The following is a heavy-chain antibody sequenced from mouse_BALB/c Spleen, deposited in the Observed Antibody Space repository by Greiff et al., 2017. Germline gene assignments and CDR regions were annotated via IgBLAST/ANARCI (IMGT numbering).Heavy chain of an antibody. V-gene: IGHV1-77*01. D-gene: IGHD2-4*01. CDR1: GYTFTDYY. CDR3: ARGEMITNYYAMDY. Sequence: VQLQQSGAELARPGASVKLSCKASGYTFTDYYINWVKQRTGQGLEWIGEIYPGSGNTYYNEKFKGKATLTADKSSSTAYMQLSSLTSEDSAVYFCARGEMITNYYAMDYWGQGTSVTVSS. J-gene: IGHJ4*01. CDR2: IYPGSGNT.